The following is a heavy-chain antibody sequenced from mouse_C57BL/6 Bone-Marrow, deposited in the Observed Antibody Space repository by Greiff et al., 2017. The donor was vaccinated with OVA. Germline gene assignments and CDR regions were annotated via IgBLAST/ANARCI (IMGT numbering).Heavy chain of an antibody. CDR1: GYTFTSYG. J-gene: IGHJ4*01. Sequence: QVQLQQSGAELARPGASVKLSCKASGYTFTSYGISWVKQRTGQGLEWIGEIYPRSGNTYYNEKFKGKATLTADKSSSTAYMELRSLTSEDSAVYFCAWWGYYRAMDYWGQGTSVTVSS. D-gene: IGHD2-3*01. CDR2: IYPRSGNT. V-gene: IGHV1-81*01. CDR3: AWWGYYRAMDY.